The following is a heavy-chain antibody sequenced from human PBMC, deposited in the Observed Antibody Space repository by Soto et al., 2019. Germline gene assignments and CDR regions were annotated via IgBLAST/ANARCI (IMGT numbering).Heavy chain of an antibody. V-gene: IGHV3-23*01. D-gene: IGHD4-17*01. CDR2: ISGDGAAT. J-gene: IGHJ5*02. CDR1: GFNFGSFA. Sequence: GGSLRLSFAASGFNFGSFAMTWVRQAPGKGLQWVSAISGDGAATYYVDSVKGRFTISRDTSNNTLYLHMNSLTVYVTAIYFSAKTPRPPTPVTWGQGALVNVSS. CDR3: AKTPRPPTPVT.